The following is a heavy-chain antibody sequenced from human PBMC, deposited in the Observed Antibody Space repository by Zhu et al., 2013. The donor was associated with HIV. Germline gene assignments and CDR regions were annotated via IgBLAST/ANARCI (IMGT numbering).Heavy chain of an antibody. CDR3: VRIRGPSISPPIFPLYFDL. Sequence: QVQLQESGPGLVRPSETLSVTCSVSSDSFTGYFWSWVRQSRGRGPEWIGSIFHSGTATYNPALRSRVSISVERSKWQFSLKLSSMTAMDSAMYYCVRIRGPSISPPIFPLYFDLWGRGLLVTVSS. CDR2: IFHSGTA. CDR1: SDSFTGYF. D-gene: IGHD6-6*01. J-gene: IGHJ4*02. V-gene: IGHV4-59*12.